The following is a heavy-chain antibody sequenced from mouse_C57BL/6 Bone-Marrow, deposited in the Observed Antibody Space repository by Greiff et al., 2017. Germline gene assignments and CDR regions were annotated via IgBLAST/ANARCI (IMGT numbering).Heavy chain of an antibody. V-gene: IGHV1-69*01. CDR3: ERDGYDGAWFAY. CDR2: IDPSDSYT. J-gene: IGHJ3*01. Sequence: QVQLQQPGAELVMPGASVKLSCKASGYTFTSYWMHWVKQRPGQGLEWIGEIDPSDSYTNYNQKFKGKSTLTVDKSSSTAYMQLSSLTSEASAVYDCERDGYDGAWFAYWGQGTLVTVSA. D-gene: IGHD2-2*01. CDR1: GYTFTSYW.